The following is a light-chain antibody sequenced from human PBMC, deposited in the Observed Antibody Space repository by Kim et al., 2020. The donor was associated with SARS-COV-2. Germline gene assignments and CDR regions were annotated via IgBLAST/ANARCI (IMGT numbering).Light chain of an antibody. Sequence: APGERATLSSRASQSVTSNLAWYQQKPGQAPRLLIYGALTRATGIPARFSGSGSGTEFTLTISSLQSEDSAVYYCQQYNNWPGFTFGPGTKVDIK. J-gene: IGKJ3*01. CDR3: QQYNNWPGFT. CDR1: QSVTSN. CDR2: GAL. V-gene: IGKV3-15*01.